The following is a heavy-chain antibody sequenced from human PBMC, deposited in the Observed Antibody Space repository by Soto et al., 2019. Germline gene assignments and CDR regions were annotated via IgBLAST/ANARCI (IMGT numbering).Heavy chain of an antibody. D-gene: IGHD3-10*01. V-gene: IGHV3-23*01. CDR2: ISGSGGST. Sequence: EVPLLESGGGLVQPGGSLRLSCAASGFTFSSYAMSWVRQAPGKGLEWVSAISGSGGSTYYADSVKGRFTISRDNSENTLYLQMNSLRAEDTAVYYCATGRGVNFYYGMDVWGQGTTVTVSS. J-gene: IGHJ6*02. CDR1: GFTFSSYA. CDR3: ATGRGVNFYYGMDV.